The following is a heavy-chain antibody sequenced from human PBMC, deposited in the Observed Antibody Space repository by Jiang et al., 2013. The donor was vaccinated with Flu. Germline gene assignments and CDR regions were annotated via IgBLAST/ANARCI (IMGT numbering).Heavy chain of an antibody. CDR3: ARVRYDGSGDYLVFDY. Sequence: VSYISRSSGTIYYADSVKGRFTISRDNAKNSLYLQMNNLRAEDTAVYYCARVRYDGSGDYLVFDYWGQGTLVTVSS. J-gene: IGHJ4*02. CDR2: ISRSSGTI. D-gene: IGHD3-22*01. V-gene: IGHV3-48*01.